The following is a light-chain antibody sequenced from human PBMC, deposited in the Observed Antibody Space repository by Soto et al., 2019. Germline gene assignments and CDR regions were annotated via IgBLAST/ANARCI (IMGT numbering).Light chain of an antibody. CDR1: QDISNS. V-gene: IGKV1-33*01. CDR3: QQYNNLPLT. J-gene: IGKJ4*01. CDR2: VAS. Sequence: DIQMTQSPSSLSASVGDRVTITCQASQDISNSLNWYQQRPGKAPNLLIYVASNLETGVPSRFSGSGSGTHFTLTISSLQPEDIATYHCQQYNNLPLTFGGGTKVEIK.